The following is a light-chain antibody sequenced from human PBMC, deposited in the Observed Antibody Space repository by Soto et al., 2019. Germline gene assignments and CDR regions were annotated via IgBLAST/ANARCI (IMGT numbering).Light chain of an antibody. CDR2: GAS. J-gene: IGKJ1*01. V-gene: IGKV3-15*01. CDR1: QSISGT. Sequence: EIVMTQSPATLSVSPGGRATLSCRASQSISGTLAWYQQKPGQAPRILIHGASTRAPGFPARFSGSGSGTDFTLTISSLQSEDFAVYYCQQYNDWPCTFGQGTKVEIK. CDR3: QQYNDWPCT.